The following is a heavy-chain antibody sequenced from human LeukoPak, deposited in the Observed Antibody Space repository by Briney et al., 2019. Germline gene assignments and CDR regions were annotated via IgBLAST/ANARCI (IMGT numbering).Heavy chain of an antibody. J-gene: IGHJ3*02. CDR1: GFTFSSYE. D-gene: IGHD2-21*02. CDR3: AKDLPYCGGDCYRAVAFDI. V-gene: IGHV3-48*03. CDR2: ISSSGSTI. Sequence: GGSLRLSCAASGFTFSSYEMNWVRQAPGKGLEWVSYISSSGSTIYYADSVKGRFTISRDNSKNTLYLQMNSLRAEDTAVYYCAKDLPYCGGDCYRAVAFDIWGQGTMVTVSS.